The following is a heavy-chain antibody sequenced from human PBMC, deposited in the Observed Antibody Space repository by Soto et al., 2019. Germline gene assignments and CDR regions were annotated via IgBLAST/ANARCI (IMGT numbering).Heavy chain of an antibody. J-gene: IGHJ3*02. CDR3: AKGRPPPRITIFGVVIIKVRAFDI. V-gene: IGHV3-23*01. CDR1: GFTFSSYA. CDR2: ISGSGGST. Sequence: EVQLLESGGGLVQPGGSLRLSCAASGFTFSSYAMSWVRQAPGKGLEWVSAISGSGGSTYYADSVKGRFTISRDNSKNTLYLQMNSLRAEDTAVYYFAKGRPPPRITIFGVVIIKVRAFDIWGQGTMVTVSS. D-gene: IGHD3-3*01.